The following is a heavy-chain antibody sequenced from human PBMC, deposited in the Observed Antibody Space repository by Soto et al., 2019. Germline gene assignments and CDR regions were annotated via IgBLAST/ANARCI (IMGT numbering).Heavy chain of an antibody. J-gene: IGHJ4*02. V-gene: IGHV4-59*01. CDR1: SGSISSYN. CDR3: ARENYYALDY. D-gene: IGHD3-10*01. Sequence: SETLSIACIYSSGSISSYNWTLVRQPPGKGLEWIGFINYSGSTHYNPSLKSRVTISLGTSKKQFSLKLNSVTAADTAVYYCARENYYALDYWGPGTLVTVSS. CDR2: INYSGST.